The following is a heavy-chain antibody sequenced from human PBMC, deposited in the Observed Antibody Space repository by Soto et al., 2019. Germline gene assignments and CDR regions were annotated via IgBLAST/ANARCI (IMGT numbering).Heavy chain of an antibody. CDR1: GFTFSSYS. CDR2: ISSSSSTI. Sequence: GGSLRLSCAASGFTFSSYSMNWVRQAPGKGLEWVSYISSSSSTIYYADSVKGRFTISRDNAKNSLYLQMNSLRAEDTAVYYCARDNLLYFYCSSTSCYEFDYSGQGTLVTVSS. J-gene: IGHJ4*02. CDR3: ARDNLLYFYCSSTSCYEFDY. D-gene: IGHD2-2*01. V-gene: IGHV3-48*01.